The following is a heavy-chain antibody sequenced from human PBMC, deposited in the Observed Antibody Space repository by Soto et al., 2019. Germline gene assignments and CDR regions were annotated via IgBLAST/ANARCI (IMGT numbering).Heavy chain of an antibody. CDR3: ARDWNGDKYFDF. Sequence: GGSLRLSCAASGITATNGHMSWVRQAPGRGLEWVSVIFSDDNTYYADSVKGRFTISRDTSKSTVYLQMNSLRAEDTAVYYCARDWNGDKYFDFWDQGSLVTVSS. J-gene: IGHJ4*02. CDR1: GITATNGH. V-gene: IGHV3-53*01. CDR2: IFSDDNT. D-gene: IGHD4-17*01.